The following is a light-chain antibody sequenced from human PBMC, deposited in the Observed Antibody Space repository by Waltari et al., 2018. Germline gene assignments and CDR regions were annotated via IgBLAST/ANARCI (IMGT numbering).Light chain of an antibody. J-gene: IGLJ2*01. CDR1: SLRSDY. Sequence: SSELTQDPAVSVALGQTVRIPCQGDSLRSDYASWYQQKPGQAPVLVIYGKNNRASGIPDRFSGSSSGNTASLAIPGAQAEDEADYYCNSRDSSGNHLVFGGGTKLTVL. CDR2: GKN. V-gene: IGLV3-19*01. CDR3: NSRDSSGNHLV.